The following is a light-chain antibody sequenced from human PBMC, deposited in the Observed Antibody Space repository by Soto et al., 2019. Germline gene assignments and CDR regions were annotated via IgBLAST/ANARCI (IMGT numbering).Light chain of an antibody. Sequence: QSALTQPASVSGSPGQSITISCTGTSGDIGSYNRVSWYQQHPGKAPKLIIYEVTDRPSGVSNRFSGSKSGNTASLTISGLQAEDEAEYYFSSFTISRNTVTFGGGTKVTVL. CDR2: EVT. J-gene: IGLJ2*01. CDR3: SSFTISRNTVT. V-gene: IGLV2-14*01. CDR1: SGDIGSYNR.